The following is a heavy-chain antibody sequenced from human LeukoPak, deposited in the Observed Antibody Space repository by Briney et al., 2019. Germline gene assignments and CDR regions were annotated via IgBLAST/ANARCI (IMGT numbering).Heavy chain of an antibody. V-gene: IGHV4-61*08. Sequence: SETLSLTCTVSGGSISSGDYYWSWIRQPPGKGLEWIGYIYYSGSTNYNPSLKGRVTMSVDTSKNQVSLKLSSMTAADTAVYYCARGLELLDWGQGTLVTVSS. D-gene: IGHD1-7*01. CDR1: GGSISSGDYY. CDR3: ARGLELLD. CDR2: IYYSGST. J-gene: IGHJ4*02.